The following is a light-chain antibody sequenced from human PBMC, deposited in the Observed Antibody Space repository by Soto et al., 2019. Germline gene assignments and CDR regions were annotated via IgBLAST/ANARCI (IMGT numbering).Light chain of an antibody. V-gene: IGKV1-5*03. CDR1: QSISSW. CDR3: QQFNSYSRWT. Sequence: DIQMTQSPSTLSASVGDRVTITCRASQSISSWLAWYQQKPGKAPKLLIYKASSLESGVPSRFSGSGSGTEFTLTISSLQPDDCATYFCQQFNSYSRWTFGQGTKVEIK. CDR2: KAS. J-gene: IGKJ1*01.